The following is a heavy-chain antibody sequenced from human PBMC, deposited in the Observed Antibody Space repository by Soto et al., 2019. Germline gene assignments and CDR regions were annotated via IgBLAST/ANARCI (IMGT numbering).Heavy chain of an antibody. V-gene: IGHV1-2*02. Sequence: ASVKVSCKASGYTFTGYYVHWVREAPGQGLEWMGWINPETGGTSYAQKFQGRVTLSRDTSINTAYLELSSLRFDDAAVYFCARQRFQVISDGMDVWGQGTTVTVSS. CDR2: INPETGGT. CDR3: ARQRFQVISDGMDV. J-gene: IGHJ6*02. CDR1: GYTFTGYY. D-gene: IGHD2-21*01.